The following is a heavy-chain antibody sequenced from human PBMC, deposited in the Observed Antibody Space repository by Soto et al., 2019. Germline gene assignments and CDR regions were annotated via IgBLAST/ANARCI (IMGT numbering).Heavy chain of an antibody. D-gene: IGHD5-12*01. CDR2: IIPILGIA. CDR3: ARFVVATSGGAFDI. Sequence: GASVKVSCKASGCTFSSYTISWVRQAPGQGLEWMGRIIPILGIANYAQKFQGRVTITADKSTSTAYMELSSLRSEDTAVYYCARFVVATSGGAFDIWGQGTMVTVSS. V-gene: IGHV1-69*02. CDR1: GCTFSSYT. J-gene: IGHJ3*02.